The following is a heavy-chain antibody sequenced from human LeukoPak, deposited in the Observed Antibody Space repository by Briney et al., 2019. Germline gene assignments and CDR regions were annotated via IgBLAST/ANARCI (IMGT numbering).Heavy chain of an antibody. V-gene: IGHV7-4-1*02. Sequence: ASVKVSCKASGYTFTSYAMNWVRQAPGQGLEWMGWINTNTGNPTYAQGFTGRFVFSLDTSVSTAYLQISSLKAEDTAVYYCARLNTAMDPYYYYYMDVWGKGTTVTVSS. J-gene: IGHJ6*03. CDR2: INTNTGNP. CDR3: ARLNTAMDPYYYYYMDV. D-gene: IGHD5-18*01. CDR1: GYTFTSYA.